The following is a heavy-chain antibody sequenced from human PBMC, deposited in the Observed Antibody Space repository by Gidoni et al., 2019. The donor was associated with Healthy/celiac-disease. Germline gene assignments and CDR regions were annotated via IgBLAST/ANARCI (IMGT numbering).Heavy chain of an antibody. Sequence: QVQLVESGGGVVQPGRSLRLSGAASGFTFSSYGMHWVRQAPGKGLEWVAVISYDGSNKYYADSVKGRFTISRDNSKNTLYLQMNCLRAEDTAVYYCATSSPGAWLVPDYWGQGTLVTVSS. CDR3: ATSSPGAWLVPDY. D-gene: IGHD6-19*01. V-gene: IGHV3-30*03. CDR1: GFTFSSYG. J-gene: IGHJ4*02. CDR2: ISYDGSNK.